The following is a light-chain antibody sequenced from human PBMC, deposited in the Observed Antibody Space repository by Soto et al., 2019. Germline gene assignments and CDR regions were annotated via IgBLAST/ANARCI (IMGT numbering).Light chain of an antibody. CDR1: QSVSSF. Sequence: EIVLTQSPATLSLSPGERATLSCRASQSVSSFLAWYQQKPGQAPRLLIYGASTRASGIPARFSGSGSETDFTLTISSLQSEDSAVYYCQQYHNWPPITFGQGTRLEIK. CDR2: GAS. CDR3: QQYHNWPPIT. J-gene: IGKJ5*01. V-gene: IGKV3-15*01.